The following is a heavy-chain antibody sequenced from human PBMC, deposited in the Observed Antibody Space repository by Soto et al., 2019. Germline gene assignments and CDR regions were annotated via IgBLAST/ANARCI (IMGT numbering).Heavy chain of an antibody. Sequence: GGSLRLSCAASGFTFSSYAMSWVRQAPGKGLEWVSAISGSGGSTYYADSVKGRFTISRDNSKNTLYLQMNSLRAEDTAVYYCAKDRNLYDFWSGYPHYYFDYWGQGTLVTVSS. D-gene: IGHD3-3*01. CDR1: GFTFSSYA. CDR3: AKDRNLYDFWSGYPHYYFDY. J-gene: IGHJ4*02. V-gene: IGHV3-23*01. CDR2: ISGSGGST.